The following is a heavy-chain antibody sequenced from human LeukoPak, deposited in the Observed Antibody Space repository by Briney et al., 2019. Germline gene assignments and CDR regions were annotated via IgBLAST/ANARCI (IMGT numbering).Heavy chain of an antibody. CDR2: IYHSGST. CDR1: GGSISSGGYS. Sequence: ASQTLSLTCAVSGGSISSGGYSWSWIRQPPGKGLEWIGYIYHSGSTYYNPSLKSRVTISVDRSKNQFSLKLSSVTAADTAVYYCARFTRIAAAGYFDYWGQGTLVTVSS. CDR3: ARFTRIAAAGYFDY. J-gene: IGHJ4*02. V-gene: IGHV4-30-2*01. D-gene: IGHD6-13*01.